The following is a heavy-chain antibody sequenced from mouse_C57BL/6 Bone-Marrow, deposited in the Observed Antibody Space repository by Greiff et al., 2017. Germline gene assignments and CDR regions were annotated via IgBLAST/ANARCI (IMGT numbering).Heavy chain of an antibody. J-gene: IGHJ3*01. CDR1: GYAFSSYW. CDR2: IYPGDGDT. D-gene: IGHD2-1*01. Sequence: VQLVESGAELVKPGASVKISCKASGYAFSSYWMNWVKQRPGKGLEWIGQIYPGDGDTNYNGKFKGKATLTAAKSSSTAYMQLSSLTSEDSAVYFCARRGNYVFAYWGQGTLVTVSA. V-gene: IGHV1-80*01. CDR3: ARRGNYVFAY.